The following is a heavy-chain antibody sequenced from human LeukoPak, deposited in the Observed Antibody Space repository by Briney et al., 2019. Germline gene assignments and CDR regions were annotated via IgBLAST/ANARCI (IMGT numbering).Heavy chain of an antibody. D-gene: IGHD3-22*01. CDR3: ARNYYDSSGYYYGTDFDY. V-gene: IGHV3-30*03. CDR1: GFTFSSYG. CDR2: ISYDGSNK. Sequence: SGGSLRLSCAASGFTFSSYGMHWVRQAPGKGLEWVAVISYDGSNKYYADSVKGRFTISRDNAKNSLYLQMNSLRAEDTAVYYCARNYYDSSGYYYGTDFDYWGQGTLVTVSS. J-gene: IGHJ4*02.